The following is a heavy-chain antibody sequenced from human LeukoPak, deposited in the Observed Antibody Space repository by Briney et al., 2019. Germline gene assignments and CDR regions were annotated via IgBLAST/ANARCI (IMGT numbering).Heavy chain of an antibody. D-gene: IGHD3-16*01. CDR2: IYYDGTTT. V-gene: IGHV3-74*01. CDR3: VRSRWGDFDH. Sequence: PGGSLRLSCAASGFTFSSFWMHGVRQAPGKGLVWVSRIYYDGTTTAYADSVKGRFTISRDNAKNTLFLQLNSLRVEDTAVYFCVRSRWGDFDHWGQGNLVTVSS. J-gene: IGHJ4*02. CDR1: GFTFSSFW.